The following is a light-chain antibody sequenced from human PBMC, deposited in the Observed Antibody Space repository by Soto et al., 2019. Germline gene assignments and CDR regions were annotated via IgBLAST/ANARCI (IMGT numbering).Light chain of an antibody. CDR3: QNDETSST. CDR2: GAS. J-gene: IGKJ1*01. CDR1: QSVGSSY. V-gene: IGKV3-20*01. Sequence: EIVLTQSPGTLSLSAGERATLSCRASQSVGSSYLAWYQQKPGQAPTVLIYGASSRATGVPDRFSGSGSGTDFTLTISRLEPEDFAVYYWQNDETSSTSGRGSKVDIK.